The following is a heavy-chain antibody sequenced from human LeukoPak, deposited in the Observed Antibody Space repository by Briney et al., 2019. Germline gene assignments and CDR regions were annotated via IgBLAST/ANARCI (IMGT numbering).Heavy chain of an antibody. J-gene: IGHJ3*02. CDR1: GFTFSSYS. CDR2: ITSGSSYI. Sequence: GGSLRLSCAASGFTFSSYSMNWVRQAPGKGLEWVSSITSGSSYIYYADSVKGRFTISRDNAKSSLYLQMNSLRAADTAVYYCAKESHYDILTGHNAFDIWGQGTMVTVSS. V-gene: IGHV3-21*01. CDR3: AKESHYDILTGHNAFDI. D-gene: IGHD3-9*01.